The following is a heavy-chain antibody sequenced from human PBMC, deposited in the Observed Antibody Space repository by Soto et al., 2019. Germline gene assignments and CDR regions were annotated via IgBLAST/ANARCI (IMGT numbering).Heavy chain of an antibody. CDR2: IWYDGSNK. CDR1: GFTFSSYG. V-gene: IGHV3-33*01. Sequence: QVPLVESGGGVVQPGRSLRLSCAASGFTFSSYGMHWVRQAPGKGLEWVAVIWYDGSNKYYADSVKGRFTISRDNSKNTLYLQMNSLRAEDTAVYYCARERQGGITMVRGVDYWGQGTLVTVSS. J-gene: IGHJ4*02. D-gene: IGHD3-10*01. CDR3: ARERQGGITMVRGVDY.